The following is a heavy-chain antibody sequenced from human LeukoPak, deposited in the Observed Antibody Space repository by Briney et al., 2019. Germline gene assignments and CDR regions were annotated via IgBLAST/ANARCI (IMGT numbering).Heavy chain of an antibody. CDR1: GGTFSGSF. J-gene: IGHJ4*02. CDR2: INDSGIT. CDR3: ARAQTRDRRIVSAVMRMSYFFDS. Sequence: ASETLSLTCGVYGGTFSGSFWTWLRQPPGRGLEWLGEINDSGITNYNPSLKSRVTVSIDTSKSQFSLHLNSATAADTAVYFCARAQTRDRRIVSAVMRMSYFFDSWGPGALVTVSS. V-gene: IGHV4-34*01. D-gene: IGHD5/OR15-5a*01.